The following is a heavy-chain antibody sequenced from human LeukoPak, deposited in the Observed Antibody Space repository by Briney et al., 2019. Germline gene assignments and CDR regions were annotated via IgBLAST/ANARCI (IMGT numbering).Heavy chain of an antibody. J-gene: IGHJ4*02. D-gene: IGHD3-22*01. V-gene: IGHV4-34*01. CDR1: GGSFSGYY. Sequence: SETLSLTCAVYGGSFSGYYWSWIRQPPGKGLEWIGEINHSGSTNYNPSLKSRVTISVDTSKNQFSLKLSSVTAADTAVYYCARGPSSTNYYDSSGSIDYWGQGTLVTVSS. CDR2: INHSGST. CDR3: ARGPSSTNYYDSSGSIDY.